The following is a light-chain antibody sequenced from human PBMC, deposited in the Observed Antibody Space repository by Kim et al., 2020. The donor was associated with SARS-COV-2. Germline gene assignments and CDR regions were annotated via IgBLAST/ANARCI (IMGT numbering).Light chain of an antibody. CDR3: SSYAGSRFV. V-gene: IGLV2-8*01. J-gene: IGLJ1*01. CDR2: EVT. CDR1: SNDVGDNKF. Sequence: QSALTQPPSASGSPGQSVTISCSGTSNDVGDNKFVAGYQQHPGKAPKVLIYEVTQRPSGVPDRFSGSKSGNKASLTVSGLQPQDEADYYCSSYAGSRFVFGAGTKVTDL.